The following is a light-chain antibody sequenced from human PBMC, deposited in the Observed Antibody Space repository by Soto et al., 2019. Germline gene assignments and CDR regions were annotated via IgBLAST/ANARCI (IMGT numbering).Light chain of an antibody. V-gene: IGKV3-20*01. CDR2: GAS. CDR3: QQYNRSPSWT. Sequence: EIVLTQSPGTLSLSPVERATLSCRASQSVSSGYVAWYQQKPGQAPRLLIYGASSRATGIPDRFSGSGSGTDFTLTISRLEPEDSAVYYCQQYNRSPSWTFGQGTKVEIK. CDR1: QSVSSGY. J-gene: IGKJ1*01.